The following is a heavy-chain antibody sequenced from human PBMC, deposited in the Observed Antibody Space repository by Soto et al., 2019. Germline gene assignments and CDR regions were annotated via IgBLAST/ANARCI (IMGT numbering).Heavy chain of an antibody. D-gene: IGHD3-22*01. V-gene: IGHV4-30-4*01. CDR2: NYSSGRT. J-gene: IGHJ3*02. CDR3: AHYSSGLAFDI. Sequence: QVQLQESGPGLVKPSQTLSLTCTVSGGSISSGDYYWSWIRQPPGKGLVWIGYNYSSGRTYYNPSLKSRVTISVDTSKNQFSLKLSSVTAAEAAVYYCAHYSSGLAFDIWGQGTMVTVAS. CDR1: GGSISSGDYY.